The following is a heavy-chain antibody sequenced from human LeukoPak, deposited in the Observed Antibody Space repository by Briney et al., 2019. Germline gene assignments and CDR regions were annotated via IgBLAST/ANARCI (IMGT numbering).Heavy chain of an antibody. J-gene: IGHJ4*02. Sequence: PGGSLRLSCAAPGFTFSSYEMNWVRQAPGKGLEWVSYISSSGSTIYYADSVKGRFTISRDNAKNSLYLQMNSLRAEDTAVYYCARSQSYYYGSGSYIDYWGQGTLVTVSS. V-gene: IGHV3-48*03. D-gene: IGHD3-10*01. CDR3: ARSQSYYYGSGSYIDY. CDR2: ISSSGSTI. CDR1: GFTFSSYE.